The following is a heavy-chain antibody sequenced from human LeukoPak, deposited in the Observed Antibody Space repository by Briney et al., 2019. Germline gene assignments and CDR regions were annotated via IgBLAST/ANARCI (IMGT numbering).Heavy chain of an antibody. CDR1: GGSISSSSYY. D-gene: IGHD6-19*01. J-gene: IGHJ3*02. CDR2: IYYSGST. V-gene: IGHV4-39*01. CDR3: ARHPPYSSGWPSRENAFDI. Sequence: SETLSLTCTVSGGSISSSSYYWGWIRQPPGKGLERIGSIYYSGSTYYNPSLKSRVTISVDTSKNQFSLKLSSVTAADTAVYYCARHPPYSSGWPSRENAFDIWGQGTMVTVSS.